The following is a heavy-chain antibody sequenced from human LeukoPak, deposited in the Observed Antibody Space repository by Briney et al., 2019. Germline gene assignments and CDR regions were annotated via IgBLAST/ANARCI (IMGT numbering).Heavy chain of an antibody. D-gene: IGHD6-13*01. CDR1: GYTFTGYG. J-gene: IGHJ6*03. V-gene: IGHV1-18*01. CDR2: ISAYNGNT. Sequence: GASVKVSCKASGYTFTGYGISWVRQAPGQGLEWMGWISAYNGNTNYAQKLQGRVTMTTDTSTSTAYMELRSLRSDDTAVYYCARRAGAAADYYYYYMDVWGKGTTVTVSS. CDR3: ARRAGAAADYYYYYMDV.